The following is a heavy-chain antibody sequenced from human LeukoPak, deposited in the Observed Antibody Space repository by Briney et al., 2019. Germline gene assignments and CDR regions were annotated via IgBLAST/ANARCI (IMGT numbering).Heavy chain of an antibody. V-gene: IGHV4-59*01. Sequence: SETLSLTCTVSGGSISSYYWSWIRQPPGKGLEWIGYIYYSGSTNYNPSLKSRVTISVDTSKNQFSLKLSSVTAADTAVYYCARDYDSSGYYPNCFDPWGQGNPGHRLL. CDR1: GGSISSYY. CDR3: ARDYDSSGYYPNCFDP. D-gene: IGHD3-22*01. CDR2: IYYSGST. J-gene: IGHJ5*02.